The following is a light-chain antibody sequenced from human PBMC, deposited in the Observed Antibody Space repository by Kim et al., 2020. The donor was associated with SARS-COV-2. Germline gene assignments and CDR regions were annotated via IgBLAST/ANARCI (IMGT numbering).Light chain of an antibody. V-gene: IGKV3-20*01. Sequence: EIVLTQSPGTLSLSPGDKATLFCRASQSVGSNYLAWYQHQPGQSPRLLMFEISKRATGIPDRFSGSGAGTDFTLTISRVEPEDYAVYYCQQYGSSTWTFGQGTKVDIK. CDR2: EIS. CDR3: QQYGSSTWT. CDR1: QSVGSNY. J-gene: IGKJ1*01.